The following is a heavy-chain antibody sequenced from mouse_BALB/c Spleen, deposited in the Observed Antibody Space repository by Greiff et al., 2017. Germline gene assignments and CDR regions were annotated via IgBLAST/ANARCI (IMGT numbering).Heavy chain of an antibody. J-gene: IGHJ2*01. D-gene: IGHD1-1*01. V-gene: IGHV1-15*01. CDR2: IDPETGGT. CDR1: GYTFTDYE. Sequence: VKLQESGAELVRPGASVTLSCKASGYTFTDYEMHWVKQTPVHGLEWIGAIDPETGGTAYNQKFKGKATLTADKSSSTAYMELRSLTSEDSAVYYCTRETVGGYFDDWGQGTTLTVSS. CDR3: TRETVGGYFDD.